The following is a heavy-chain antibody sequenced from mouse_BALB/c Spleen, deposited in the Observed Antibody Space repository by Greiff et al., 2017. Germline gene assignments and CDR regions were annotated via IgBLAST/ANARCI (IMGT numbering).Heavy chain of an antibody. CDR1: GYTFTDYE. V-gene: IGHV1-15*01. CDR3: TRGAMDD. J-gene: IGHJ4*01. Sequence: VHLVESGAELVRPGASVTLSCKASGYTFTDYEMHWVKQTPVHGLEWIGAIDPETGGTAYNQKFKGKATLTADKSSSTAYMELRSLTSEDSAVYYCTRGAMDDWGQGTSVTVSS. CDR2: IDPETGGT.